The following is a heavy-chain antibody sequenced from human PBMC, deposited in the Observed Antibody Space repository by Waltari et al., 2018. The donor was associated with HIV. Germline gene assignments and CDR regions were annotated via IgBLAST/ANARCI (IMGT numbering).Heavy chain of an antibody. CDR3: ATLMVYAPRSHYYGMDV. CDR1: GGSIGSYY. V-gene: IGHV4-59*01. CDR2: IHYSGSA. J-gene: IGHJ6*02. D-gene: IGHD2-8*01. Sequence: QVQLQESGPGLVRPSETLSLTCTVSGGSIGSYYWSWIRQPPGKELEWIGYIHYSGSANDNHSLKSRVTVTVDPSKHQFSRKLSSVTAADTAVYYCATLMVYAPRSHYYGMDVWGQGTTVIVSS.